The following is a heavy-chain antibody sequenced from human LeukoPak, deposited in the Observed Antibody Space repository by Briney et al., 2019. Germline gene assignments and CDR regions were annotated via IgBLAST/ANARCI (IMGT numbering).Heavy chain of an antibody. V-gene: IGHV3-48*01. Sequence: GGSLRLSCTASGFPFIENSMNWVRQAPGKGLEWISYIGIDSGNTKYADSVRGRFTISADKAKNSLYLQMNSLRVEDTAVYYCARDHNYAFDNWGQGTLVSVAS. CDR3: ARDHNYAFDN. CDR2: IGIDSGNT. D-gene: IGHD1-1*01. CDR1: GFPFIENS. J-gene: IGHJ4*02.